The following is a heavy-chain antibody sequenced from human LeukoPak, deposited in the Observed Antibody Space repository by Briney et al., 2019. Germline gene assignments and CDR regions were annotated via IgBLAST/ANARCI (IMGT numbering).Heavy chain of an antibody. Sequence: ASVKVSCKASGGTFSSYAISWVRQAPGQGLEWMGGIIPIFGTANYAQKFQGRVTITADKSTSTAYMELSSLRSEDTAVYYCARGHYGDYYYYYMDVWGKGTTVTISS. D-gene: IGHD4-17*01. V-gene: IGHV1-69*06. CDR2: IIPIFGTA. CDR3: ARGHYGDYYYYYMDV. CDR1: GGTFSSYA. J-gene: IGHJ6*03.